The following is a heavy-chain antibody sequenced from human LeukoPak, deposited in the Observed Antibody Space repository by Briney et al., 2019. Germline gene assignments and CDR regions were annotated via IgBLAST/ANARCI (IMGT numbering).Heavy chain of an antibody. CDR3: ARDSIIAARPLDY. J-gene: IGHJ4*02. D-gene: IGHD6-6*01. V-gene: IGHV3-21*01. CDR2: ISSSSSYI. CDR1: GFTFSSYS. Sequence: GGSLRLSCAASGFTFSSYSMNWVRQAPGKGLEWVSSISSSSSYIYYADSVKGRFTISRDNAKNSLYLQMKSLRAEDTAVYYCARDSIIAARPLDYWGQGALVTVSS.